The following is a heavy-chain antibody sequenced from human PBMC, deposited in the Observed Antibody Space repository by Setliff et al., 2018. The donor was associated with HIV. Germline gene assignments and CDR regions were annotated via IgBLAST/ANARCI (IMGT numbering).Heavy chain of an antibody. V-gene: IGHV3-7*01. CDR2: IKKDGSEK. CDR1: GSTMSKFW. CDR3: ARYAGGYPLNDVFDI. D-gene: IGHD3-22*01. Sequence: PGGSLRLSCKTSGSTMSKFWMGWVRQAPGKGLEWVANIKKDGSEKFYVDSVKGRFTISRDNAKNSLSLQMNSLRAEDTAVYYCARYAGGYPLNDVFDIWGQGTMVTVSS. J-gene: IGHJ3*02.